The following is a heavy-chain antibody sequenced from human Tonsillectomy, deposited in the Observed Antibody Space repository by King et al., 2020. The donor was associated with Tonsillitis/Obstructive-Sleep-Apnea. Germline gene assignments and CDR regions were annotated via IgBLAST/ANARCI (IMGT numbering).Heavy chain of an antibody. Sequence: QLVQSGGGLVKPGGSLRLSCAASGFTFSNAWMSWVRQAPGKGLEWVGRIKSKTDGGTTDYAAPVKGRFTISRDDSKNTLYLQMNSLKTEDTAVYYCPTDPGIAVAGPRFYFAYWGQGTLVTVSS. D-gene: IGHD6-19*01. CDR2: IKSKTDGGTT. V-gene: IGHV3-15*01. J-gene: IGHJ4*02. CDR3: PTDPGIAVAGPRFYFAY. CDR1: GFTFSNAW.